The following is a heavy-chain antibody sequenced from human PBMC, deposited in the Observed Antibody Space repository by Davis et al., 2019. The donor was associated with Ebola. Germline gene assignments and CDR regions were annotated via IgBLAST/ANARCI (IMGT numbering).Heavy chain of an antibody. J-gene: IGHJ2*01. Sequence: GGSLRPSCAASGFTFSSYGMHWVRQAPGKGLEWVAVIWYDGSNKYYADSVKGRFTISRDNSKNTLYLQMNSLRAEDTAVYYCARDAGYSGSLDWYFDLWGRGTLVTVSS. D-gene: IGHD1-26*01. CDR1: GFTFSSYG. V-gene: IGHV3-33*01. CDR3: ARDAGYSGSLDWYFDL. CDR2: IWYDGSNK.